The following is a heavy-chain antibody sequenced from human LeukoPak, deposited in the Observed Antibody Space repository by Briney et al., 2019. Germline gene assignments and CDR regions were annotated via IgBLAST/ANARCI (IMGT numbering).Heavy chain of an antibody. CDR3: AKMNMATIIMGYFDY. CDR2: IKEDGSDK. V-gene: IGHV3-7*03. D-gene: IGHD5-24*01. J-gene: IGHJ4*02. CDR1: RFTFSSYW. Sequence: GGSLRLSCAASRFTFSSYWMSWVRQAPGKGLEWVANIKEDGSDKYYVDSVKGRFTISRDNSKNTLYLQMNSLRAEDTAVYYCAKMNMATIIMGYFDYWGQGTLSPSPQ.